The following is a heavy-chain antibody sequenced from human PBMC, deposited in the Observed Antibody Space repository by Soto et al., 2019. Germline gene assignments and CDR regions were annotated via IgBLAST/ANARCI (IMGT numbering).Heavy chain of an antibody. Sequence: GKSLKLSCKASGYSFTSFRIGWVRQMPGRGLEWMGIIYPDYSDARYSPSFPGQVTISADKSITTAYLQWNSLKASDTATYYCARLTSETTLVGDWFDPWGQGTLVTGS. V-gene: IGHV5-51*03. CDR3: ARLTSETTLVGDWFDP. J-gene: IGHJ5*01. D-gene: IGHD1-1*01. CDR1: GYSFTSFR. CDR2: IYPDYSDA.